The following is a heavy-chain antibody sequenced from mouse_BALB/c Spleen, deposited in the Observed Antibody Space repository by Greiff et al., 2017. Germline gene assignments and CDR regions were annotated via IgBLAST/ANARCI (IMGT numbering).Heavy chain of an antibody. CDR3: ARSMESLHGTPWFAY. V-gene: IGHV5-17*02. J-gene: IGHJ3*01. CDR1: GFTFSSFG. CDR2: ISSGSSTI. Sequence: EVQGVESGGGLVQPGGSRKLSCAASGFTFSSFGMHWVRQAPEKGLEWVAYISSGSSTIYYADTVKGRFTISRDNPKNTLFLQMTSLRSEDTAMYYCARSMESLHGTPWFAYWGQGTLVTVSA. D-gene: IGHD2-1*01.